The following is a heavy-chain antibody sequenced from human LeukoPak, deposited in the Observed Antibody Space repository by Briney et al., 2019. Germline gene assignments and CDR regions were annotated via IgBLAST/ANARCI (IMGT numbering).Heavy chain of an antibody. V-gene: IGHV1-2*02. CDR2: INPNSGGT. J-gene: IGHJ6*02. Sequence: ASVKVSCKASGYTFTGYYMHWVRQAPGQGLEWMGWINPNSGGTNYAQKFQGRVTMTRDTSISTAYMELSRLRSDDTAVYYCARDREVWSGYYPVYSMDVWGQGTTVTV. CDR1: GYTFTGYY. D-gene: IGHD3-3*01. CDR3: ARDREVWSGYYPVYSMDV.